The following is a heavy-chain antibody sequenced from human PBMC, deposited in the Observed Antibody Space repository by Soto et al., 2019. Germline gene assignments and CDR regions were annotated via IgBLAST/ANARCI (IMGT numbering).Heavy chain of an antibody. V-gene: IGHV4-59*01. CDR2: VYYSGTT. CDR1: GGSLSIFY. D-gene: IGHD3-10*01. Sequence: QVQMQESGPGLVTPSETLSLTCTVSGGSLSIFYWNWIRQPPGKGLVWIGYVYYSGTTSYNPSIKSRASISLDTSKNKFSLRLTFVTAADTVVYYCGSRWSGTDYCGQGTLVTVSS. CDR3: GSRWSGTDY. J-gene: IGHJ4*02.